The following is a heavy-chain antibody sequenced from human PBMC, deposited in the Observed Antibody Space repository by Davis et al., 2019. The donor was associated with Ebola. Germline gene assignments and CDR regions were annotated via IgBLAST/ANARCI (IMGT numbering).Heavy chain of an antibody. V-gene: IGHV5-51*01. J-gene: IGHJ6*02. CDR3: ARPQGSGNQIPDYGIDV. CDR1: GYSFTRYW. Sequence: GGSLRLSCKGSGYSFTRYWIGRVRQMPGKGLEWMGIIYPGDSDTRYSPSFQGQVTISADQSISTAYLQWSSLKASDTAMYYCARPQGSGNQIPDYGIDVWGQGTTVTVS. D-gene: IGHD3-10*01. CDR2: IYPGDSDT.